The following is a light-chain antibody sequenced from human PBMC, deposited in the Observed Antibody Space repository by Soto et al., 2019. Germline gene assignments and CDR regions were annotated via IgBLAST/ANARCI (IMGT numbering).Light chain of an antibody. J-gene: IGKJ1*01. Sequence: EIVMTQSPATLSVSPGERATHSCRASQSINSNLAWYQQKPGQAPRLLIYGASTRATGVPARFSGSGSGTEFTLTISSLQSEDFAVYYCQQYSNWWSFGQGTKVDIK. V-gene: IGKV3-15*01. CDR1: QSINSN. CDR3: QQYSNWWS. CDR2: GAS.